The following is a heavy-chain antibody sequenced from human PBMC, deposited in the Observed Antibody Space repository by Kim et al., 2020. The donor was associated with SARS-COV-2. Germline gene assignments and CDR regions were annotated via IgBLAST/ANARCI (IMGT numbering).Heavy chain of an antibody. CDR3: ARVTSRLRFMEWLSHYYGMDV. J-gene: IGHJ6*04. V-gene: IGHV6-1*01. CDR1: GDSVSSNSAA. Sequence: SQTLSLTCAISGDSVSSNSAAWNWIRQSPSRGLEWLGRTYYRSKWYNDYAVSVKSRITINPDTSKNQFSLQLNSVTPEDTAVYYCARVTSRLRFMEWLSHYYGMDVWGTGTTVTVSS. D-gene: IGHD3-3*01. CDR2: TYYRSKWYN.